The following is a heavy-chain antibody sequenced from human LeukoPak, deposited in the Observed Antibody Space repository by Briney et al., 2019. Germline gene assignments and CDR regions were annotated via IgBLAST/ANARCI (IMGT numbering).Heavy chain of an antibody. CDR1: GGSFSGYY. CDR2: INHSGST. J-gene: IGHJ3*02. D-gene: IGHD3-22*01. Sequence: SETLSLTCAVYGGSFSGYYWSWIRQPPGKGLEWIGEINHSGSTNYNPSLKSRVTISVDTSKNQFSLKLSSVTAADTAVHYCAREGDSSGYSRSDAFDIWGQGTMVTVSS. CDR3: AREGDSSGYSRSDAFDI. V-gene: IGHV4-34*01.